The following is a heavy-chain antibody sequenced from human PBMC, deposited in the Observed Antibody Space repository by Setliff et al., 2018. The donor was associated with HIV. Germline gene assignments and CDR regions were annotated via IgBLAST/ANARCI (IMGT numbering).Heavy chain of an antibody. V-gene: IGHV3-9*01. J-gene: IGHJ3*02. CDR3: VKDSLPGGCDM. CDR1: GFNFGDYG. Sequence: GGSLRLSCAASGFNFGDYGIHWVRQAPGKGPEWVSGIIWNSGTTGYADSVKGRFTISRDYAKNSLFLQMNSLRAEDTALYYCVKDSLPGGCDMWGQGSMVTVSS. CDR2: IIWNSGTT. D-gene: IGHD2-2*01.